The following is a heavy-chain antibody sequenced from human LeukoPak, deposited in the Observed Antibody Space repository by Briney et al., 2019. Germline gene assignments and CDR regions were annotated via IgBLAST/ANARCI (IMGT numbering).Heavy chain of an antibody. J-gene: IGHJ6*02. CDR2: ISDRGTP. CDR3: ARVHMGDYGMDV. V-gene: IGHV1-2*02. Sequence: ASVKVSCKASGYTFTAYLIHWVRQAPGQGLEWMGYISDRGTPKSAQKFQDRVTVTRDTSITTAYMELNRLKSDDSAVYYCARVHMGDYGMDVWGQGTTVTVSS. CDR1: GYTFTAYL.